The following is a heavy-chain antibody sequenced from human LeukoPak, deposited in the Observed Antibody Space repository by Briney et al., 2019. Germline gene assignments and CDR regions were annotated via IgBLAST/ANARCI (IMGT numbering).Heavy chain of an antibody. CDR1: GGPISSYY. V-gene: IGHV4-59*08. CDR3: ARHLIAVAAVDY. CDR2: IYYSGST. Sequence: SETLSLTCTVSGGPISSYYWSWIRQPPGKGLEWIGYIYYSGSTNYNPSLKSRVTISVDTSKNQFSLKLSSVTAADTAVYYCARHLIAVAAVDYWGQGTLVTVSS. D-gene: IGHD6-19*01. J-gene: IGHJ4*02.